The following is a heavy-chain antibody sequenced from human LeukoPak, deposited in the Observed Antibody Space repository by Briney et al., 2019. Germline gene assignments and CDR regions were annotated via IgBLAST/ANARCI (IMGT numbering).Heavy chain of an antibody. CDR1: GFTFDDYT. V-gene: IGHV3-43*01. CDR3: AKDIISIQLERRGEYYYGMDV. J-gene: IGHJ6*02. D-gene: IGHD1-1*01. CDR2: ISWDGGST. Sequence: GGSLRLSCAASGFTFDDYTMHWVRQAPGKGLEWVSLISWDGGSTYYADSVKGRFTISRDNSINSLYLQMNSLRTEDTALYYCAKDIISIQLERRGEYYYGMDVWGQGTTVTVSS.